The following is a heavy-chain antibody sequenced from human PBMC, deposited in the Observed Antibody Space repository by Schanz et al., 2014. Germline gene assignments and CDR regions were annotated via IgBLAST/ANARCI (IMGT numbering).Heavy chain of an antibody. V-gene: IGHV3-21*04. Sequence: EVQLVESGGGLVQPGGSLRLSCTASGFIFRSYTMNWVRQAPGKGLEWVSSISSSGSSKYYADSVKGRFTISRDNANNSLFLRMNSLRAGDTAVYYCAKDGRLPYYGTGSDFDYWGQGTLVAVSS. J-gene: IGHJ4*02. CDR3: AKDGRLPYYGTGSDFDY. D-gene: IGHD3-22*01. CDR2: ISSSGSSK. CDR1: GFIFRSYT.